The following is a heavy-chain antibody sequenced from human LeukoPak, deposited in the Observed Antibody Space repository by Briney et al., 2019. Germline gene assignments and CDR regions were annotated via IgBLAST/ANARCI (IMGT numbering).Heavy chain of an antibody. V-gene: IGHV1-69*04. CDR2: IIPILGIA. D-gene: IGHD3-10*01. CDR1: GGTFSSYA. CDR3: ARGNYGSGSYSSGDI. J-gene: IGHJ3*02. Sequence: GASVKVSCKASGGTFSSYAISWVRQAPGQGLEWMGRIIPILGIANYAQKFQGRVTITADESTSTAYMELSSLRSEDTAVYYCARGNYGSGSYSSGDIWGQGTMVTVSS.